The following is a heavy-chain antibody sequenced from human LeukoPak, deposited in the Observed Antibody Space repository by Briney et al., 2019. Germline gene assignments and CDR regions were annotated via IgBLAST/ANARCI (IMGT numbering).Heavy chain of an antibody. CDR3: ARDPGVVAFHYFDY. CDR2: IGGLGGST. V-gene: IGHV3-23*01. D-gene: IGHD3-3*01. CDR1: GFTFSSHA. J-gene: IGHJ4*02. Sequence: GGSLRLSCAASGFTFSSHAMGWVRQAPGKGLEWVSGIGGLGGSTYYAGSVKGRFTISRDNSQNTLYLHMNSLRAGDTAVYYCARDPGVVAFHYFDYRGQGSLVTVSS.